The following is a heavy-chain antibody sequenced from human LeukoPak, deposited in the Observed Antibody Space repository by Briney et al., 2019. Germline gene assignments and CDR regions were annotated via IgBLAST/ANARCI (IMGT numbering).Heavy chain of an antibody. CDR3: ARDSDSSGYSDY. D-gene: IGHD3-22*01. V-gene: IGHV3-23*01. CDR1: GLTFSSYT. Sequence: GGTLRLSCGASGLTFSSYTMNWVRQAPGKGLEWVSAISGSGGTTYYADSVKGRFTISRDNSKNTLYLQMNSLRAEDTAVYYCARDSDSSGYSDYWGQGTLVTVSS. CDR2: ISGSGGTT. J-gene: IGHJ4*02.